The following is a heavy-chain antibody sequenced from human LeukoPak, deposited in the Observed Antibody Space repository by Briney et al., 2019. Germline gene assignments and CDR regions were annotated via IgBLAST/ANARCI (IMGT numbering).Heavy chain of an antibody. D-gene: IGHD1-1*01. CDR2: ISNSGST. CDR1: GGPIISHY. CDR3: VRGALEGYYSYYYMDV. Sequence: PSETLSLTCSVSGGPIISHYWSWVRQSPGKGLEWIGYISNSGSTDYNPSLRSRVTISIDTYKGQFYLELNSVTAADSAIYYCVRGALEGYYSYYYMDVWGRGTTVTVSS. J-gene: IGHJ6*03. V-gene: IGHV4-59*11.